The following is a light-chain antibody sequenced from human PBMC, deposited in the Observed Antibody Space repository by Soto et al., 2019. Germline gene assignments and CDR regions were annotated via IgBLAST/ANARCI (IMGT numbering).Light chain of an antibody. CDR2: AAS. J-gene: IGKJ4*01. CDR1: QGISNY. V-gene: IGKV1-27*01. CDR3: QKYNSAPLS. Sequence: DLQMTQSPSSLSASLGDRVIIXXRASQGISNYLAWYQQNPGKVPKIXIYAASTLQSGVPSRFSGSGSGTDFSLTISNLQPEDVATYYCQKYNSAPLSFGGGTKVDIK.